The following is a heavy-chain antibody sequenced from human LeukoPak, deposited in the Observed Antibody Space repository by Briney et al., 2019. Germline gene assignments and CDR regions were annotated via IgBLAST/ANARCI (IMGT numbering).Heavy chain of an antibody. CDR3: AREAAGPYYDSSGYYYEVNWFDP. V-gene: IGHV3-11*01. CDR1: GFTFSTDV. Sequence: PGGSLRLSCAASGFTFSTDVMSWVRQAPGKGLECVSAISSSGSTIYYADSVKGRFTISRDNAKNSLYLQMNSLRAEDTAVYYCAREAAGPYYDSSGYYYEVNWFDPWGQGTLVTVSS. CDR2: ISSSGSTI. D-gene: IGHD3-22*01. J-gene: IGHJ5*02.